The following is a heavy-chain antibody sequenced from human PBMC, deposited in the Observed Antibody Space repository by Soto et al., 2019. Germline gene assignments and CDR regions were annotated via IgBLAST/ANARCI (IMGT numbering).Heavy chain of an antibody. CDR3: ARWNYARGFDY. D-gene: IGHD1-7*01. J-gene: IGHJ4*02. CDR1: GGSLRSYS. Sequence: PSETLSLTCSVSGGSLRSYSWSWIRQPPGKGLEWIGYIFYSGSTYYNPSLKSRVTISVDTSKNQFSLKLSSVTAADTAVYYCARWNYARGFDYWGQGTLVTVS. V-gene: IGHV4-59*12. CDR2: IFYSGST.